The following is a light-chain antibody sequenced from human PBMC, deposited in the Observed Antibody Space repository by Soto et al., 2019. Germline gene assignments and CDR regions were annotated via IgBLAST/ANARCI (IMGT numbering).Light chain of an antibody. Sequence: QSVLIQPASVSGSPGQSITISCTGTSRDVGGSNYVSWYQHHPHRAPKLLIYEVNYRPSGVPDRFSGSKSGTSASLAISGLQSDDEAYYHCATWDDSLTGPVFGAGTQLTVL. CDR1: SRDVGGSNY. CDR2: EVN. CDR3: ATWDDSLTGPV. J-gene: IGLJ7*01. V-gene: IGLV2-14*01.